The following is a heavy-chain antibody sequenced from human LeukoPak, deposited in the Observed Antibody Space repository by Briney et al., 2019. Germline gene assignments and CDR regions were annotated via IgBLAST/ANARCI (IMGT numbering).Heavy chain of an antibody. J-gene: IGHJ3*02. CDR3: ARNLRRYSSSWFHDAFDI. CDR2: MNPNSGNT. CDR1: GYTFTSCY. V-gene: IGHV1-8*02. D-gene: IGHD6-13*01. Sequence: ASVKVSCKASGYTFTSCYMHWVRQAPGQGLEWMGWMNPNSGNTGYAQKFQGRVTMTRNTSISTAYMELSSLRSEDTAVYYCARNLRRYSSSWFHDAFDIWGQGTMVTVSS.